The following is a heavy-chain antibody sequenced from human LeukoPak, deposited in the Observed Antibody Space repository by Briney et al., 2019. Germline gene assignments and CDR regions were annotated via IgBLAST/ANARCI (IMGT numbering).Heavy chain of an antibody. V-gene: IGHV3-23*01. J-gene: IGHJ4*02. D-gene: IGHD4-23*01. CDR1: GFTFSSYA. CDR3: ARAPGDFGGFFDY. CDR2: ISGSGGST. Sequence: PGGSLRLSCAASGFTFSSYAMSWVRQAPGKGLEWVSAISGSGGSTYYADSVKGRFTISRDNSKNTLYLQMNGLRAEDTAMYYCARAPGDFGGFFDYWGQGTLVTVSS.